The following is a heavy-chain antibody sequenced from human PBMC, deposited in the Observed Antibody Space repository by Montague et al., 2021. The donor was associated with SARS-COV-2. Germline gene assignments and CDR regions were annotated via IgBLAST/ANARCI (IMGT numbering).Heavy chain of an antibody. Sequence: ETLSLACTVSGGSLSGHHWSWIRQPPGKGLEWIGYIFHSGNTNYNPSLKSRVTISVDTSKNQFSLRLTSVTAADTAVYYCARLNWDNDSVFDSWGQGAVVAVSS. D-gene: IGHD1/OR15-1a*01. CDR2: IFHSGNT. CDR1: GGSLSGHH. CDR3: ARLNWDNDSVFDS. J-gene: IGHJ4*02. V-gene: IGHV4-59*11.